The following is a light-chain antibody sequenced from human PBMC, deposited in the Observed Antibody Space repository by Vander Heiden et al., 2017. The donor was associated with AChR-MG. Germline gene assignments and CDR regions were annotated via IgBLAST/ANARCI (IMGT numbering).Light chain of an antibody. CDR3: SSYTSSSTVV. Sequence: QSALTQPASVSGSPGQSITISCTGTSSDVGGYNYVSWYQQHPAKAPKLMIYDVSKRPSGVSNRFSGSKSGNTASLTISGFQAEDEADYYCSSYTSSSTVVCGGGTKLTVL. CDR1: SSDVGGYNY. V-gene: IGLV2-14*01. CDR2: DVS. J-gene: IGLJ2*01.